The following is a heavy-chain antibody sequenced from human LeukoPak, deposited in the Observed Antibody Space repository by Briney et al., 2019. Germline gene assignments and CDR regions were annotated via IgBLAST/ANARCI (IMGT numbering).Heavy chain of an antibody. CDR1: GGTFSSYA. D-gene: IGHD3-22*01. J-gene: IGHJ4*02. CDR2: IIPIFGTA. Sequence: ASVKVSRKASGGTFSSYAISWVRQAPGQGLEWMGGIIPIFGTANYAQKFQGRVTITADESTSTAYMELSSLRSEDTAVYYCARGDTPNYYDSSGYYYEFDYWGQGTLVTVSS. CDR3: ARGDTPNYYDSSGYYYEFDY. V-gene: IGHV1-69*01.